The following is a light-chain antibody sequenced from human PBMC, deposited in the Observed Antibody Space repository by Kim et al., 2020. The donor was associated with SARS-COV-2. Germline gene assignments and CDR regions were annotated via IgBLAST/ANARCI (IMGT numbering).Light chain of an antibody. Sequence: DIQMTQSPSSLSASIGDRVTITCRASQSISTYLNWYQQRPGKAPKLLIYAASSLQSGVPSRFSGSGSWTDFTLTISSLQPEDFATYYCQQSDSTPLTFGGGTKVDIK. V-gene: IGKV1-39*01. CDR2: AAS. J-gene: IGKJ4*01. CDR3: QQSDSTPLT. CDR1: QSISTY.